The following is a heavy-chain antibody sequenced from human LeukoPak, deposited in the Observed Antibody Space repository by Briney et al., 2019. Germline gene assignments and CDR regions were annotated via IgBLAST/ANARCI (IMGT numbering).Heavy chain of an antibody. CDR2: IYHSGST. D-gene: IGHD2-2*01. V-gene: IGHV4-30-2*01. CDR3: ARLRTYPPAAVGAGHIAVAFDI. J-gene: IGHJ3*02. Sequence: SETLSLTCAVSGGSISSGGYSWSWIRQPPGKGLEWIGYIYHSGSTYYNPSLKSRVTISVDRSKNQFSLKLSSVTAADTAVYYCARLRTYPPAAVGAGHIAVAFDIWGQGTMVTVSS. CDR1: GGSISSGGYS.